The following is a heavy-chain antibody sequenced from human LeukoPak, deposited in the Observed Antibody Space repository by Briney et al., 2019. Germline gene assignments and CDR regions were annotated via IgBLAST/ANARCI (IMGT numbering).Heavy chain of an antibody. CDR2: IKSNADGGTV. J-gene: IGHJ4*02. Sequence: GGSLRLSCAVSGFTVTHAWMTWVRQVPGKGLEWNGRIKSNADGGTVDYAASVKGRFTLSRDDSVDTLYLQMDSLNTGDSGVYYCTTVPSAREDYWGQGTLVTVSS. V-gene: IGHV3-15*01. D-gene: IGHD1-26*01. CDR1: GFTVTHAW. CDR3: TTVPSAREDY.